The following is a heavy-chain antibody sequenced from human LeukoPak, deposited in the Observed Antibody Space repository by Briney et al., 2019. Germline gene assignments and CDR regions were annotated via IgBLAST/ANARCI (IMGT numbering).Heavy chain of an antibody. CDR1: GFTFSSYS. D-gene: IGHD3-22*01. J-gene: IGHJ3*01. V-gene: IGHV3-66*01. CDR3: SRVVYSSGYSQGFDV. Sequence: GGSLRLSCAASGFTFSSYSMNWVRQAPGKGLEWVSVIYSGGSTYYADSVKGRFTISRDNSRNTVYLQMNSLRAEDTAVYYCSRVVYSSGYSQGFDVWGQGTMVTVSS. CDR2: IYSGGST.